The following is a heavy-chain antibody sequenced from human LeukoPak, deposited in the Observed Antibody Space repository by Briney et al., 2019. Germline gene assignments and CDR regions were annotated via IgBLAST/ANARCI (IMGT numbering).Heavy chain of an antibody. V-gene: IGHV3-23*01. CDR1: GFTFSSYA. CDR3: AKDPPYYDSSGYYWNYFDY. D-gene: IGHD3-22*01. J-gene: IGHJ4*02. Sequence: GGSLRLSRAASGFTFSSYAMSWVRQAPGKGLEWVSAISGSGGSTYYADSVKGRFTISRDNSKNTLYLQMNSLRAEDTAVYYCAKDPPYYDSSGYYWNYFDYWGQGTLVTVSS. CDR2: ISGSGGST.